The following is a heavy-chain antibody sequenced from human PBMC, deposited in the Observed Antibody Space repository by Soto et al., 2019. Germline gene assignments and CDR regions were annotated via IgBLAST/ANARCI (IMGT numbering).Heavy chain of an antibody. CDR2: IYYSGST. D-gene: IGHD5-18*01. V-gene: IGHV4-31*03. CDR1: GGSISSEGYY. J-gene: IGHJ4*02. CDR3: ARGRGYSYGPYYFDF. Sequence: PSETLSLTCTVSGGSISSEGYYWSWFRQLPGKGLEWIEDIYYSGSTYYNPSLKSRLTISGDASKNQFSLKLSSVTAADTALYYCARGRGYSYGPYYFDFWGQGTLVTVSS.